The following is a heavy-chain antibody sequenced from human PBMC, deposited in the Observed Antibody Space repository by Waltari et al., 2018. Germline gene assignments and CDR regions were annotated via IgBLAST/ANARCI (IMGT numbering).Heavy chain of an antibody. CDR1: GYSISSGYY. CDR2: IYHSGST. D-gene: IGHD3-10*01. CDR3: ARAYGSENFGY. Sequence: QVQLQESGPGLVKPSETLSLTCAVSGYSISSGYYWGWIRQPPGKGLEWIGSIYHSGSTYYNPSLKSRVTISVDTSKNQFSLKLSSVTAADTAVYYCARAYGSENFGYWGQGTLVTVSS. V-gene: IGHV4-38-2*01. J-gene: IGHJ4*02.